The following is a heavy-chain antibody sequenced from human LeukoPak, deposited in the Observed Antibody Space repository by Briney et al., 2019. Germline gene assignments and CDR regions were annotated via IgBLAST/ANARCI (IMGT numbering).Heavy chain of an antibody. D-gene: IGHD1-1*01. Sequence: GGSLRLSCAASGFTFSDYSMNWVRQAPGQGLERISYIGISSGNTKYADSVKGRFTISGDNAKNSLYLQMNSLRVEDTAVYYCARDHNYAFDNWGQGTLVTVSS. CDR2: IGISSGNT. CDR1: GFTFSDYS. CDR3: ARDHNYAFDN. V-gene: IGHV3-48*04. J-gene: IGHJ4*02.